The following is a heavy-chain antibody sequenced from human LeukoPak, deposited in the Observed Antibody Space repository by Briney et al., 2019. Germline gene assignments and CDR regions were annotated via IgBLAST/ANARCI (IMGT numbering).Heavy chain of an antibody. CDR3: ARDPPRYDSSGYSHFDY. CDR2: IKQDGSEK. J-gene: IGHJ4*02. V-gene: IGHV3-7*01. D-gene: IGHD3-22*01. Sequence: GGSLRLSCAASGFTFSSYWMSWVRQAPGKGLEWVANIKQDGSEKYYVDSVKGRFTISRDNAKNSLYLQMNSLRAEDTAVYYCARDPPRYDSSGYSHFDYWGQGTLVTVSS. CDR1: GFTFSSYW.